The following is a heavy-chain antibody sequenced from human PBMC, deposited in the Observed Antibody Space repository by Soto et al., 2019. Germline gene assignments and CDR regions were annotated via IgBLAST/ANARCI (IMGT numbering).Heavy chain of an antibody. V-gene: IGHV1-18*01. J-gene: IGHJ4*02. Sequence: ASVKVACKASGYTLTNYAISWVRQAPGQGPEWMGWINTYNGNSNYAQKFQGRVTMTTDTSTNTAYMELRSLTSDDTAVYYCARDCTGGSCFCIYWGQGTLVTVSS. CDR1: GYTLTNYA. D-gene: IGHD2-15*01. CDR2: INTYNGNS. CDR3: ARDCTGGSCFCIY.